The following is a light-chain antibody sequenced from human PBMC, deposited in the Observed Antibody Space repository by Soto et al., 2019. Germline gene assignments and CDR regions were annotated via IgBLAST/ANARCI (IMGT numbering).Light chain of an antibody. J-gene: IGKJ5*01. CDR2: AAS. CDR3: QQYDEWPPIT. Sequence: EIVMTQSPATLSVSPGERATLSCRASQSVSRNLAWYQQKPGQAPRLLIYAASTRATGIPIRFSGSGSGTEFTLTISSLQSEDFAVYYCQQYDEWPPITFGQGTRLDIK. CDR1: QSVSRN. V-gene: IGKV3-15*01.